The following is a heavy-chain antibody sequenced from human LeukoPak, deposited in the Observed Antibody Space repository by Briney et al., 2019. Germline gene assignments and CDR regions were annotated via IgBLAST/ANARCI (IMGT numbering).Heavy chain of an antibody. CDR1: GGSISSDY. CDR3: ARQKAGNCFDP. D-gene: IGHD6-19*01. J-gene: IGHJ5*02. V-gene: IGHV4-4*09. CDR2: IYTSGSN. Sequence: SETLSLTCTVSGGSISSDYWSWIRQPPGKGLEWIGYIYTSGSNHCNPSLKSRVTISGDTSKNQFSLKLSSVTAADTAVYYCARQKAGNCFDPWGQGTPATVSS.